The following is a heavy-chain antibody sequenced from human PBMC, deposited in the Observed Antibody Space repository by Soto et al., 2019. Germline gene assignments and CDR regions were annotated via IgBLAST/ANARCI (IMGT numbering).Heavy chain of an antibody. CDR1: GGSISSSSYY. Sequence: SETLSLTCTVSGGSISSSSYYWGWIRQPPGKGLEWIGSIYYSGSTYYNPSLKSRVTISVDTSKDQFSLKLSSVTAADTAVYYCARPTGRIAAAGTGYYYMDVWGKGTTVTVSS. D-gene: IGHD6-13*01. CDR2: IYYSGST. CDR3: ARPTGRIAAAGTGYYYMDV. J-gene: IGHJ6*03. V-gene: IGHV4-39*01.